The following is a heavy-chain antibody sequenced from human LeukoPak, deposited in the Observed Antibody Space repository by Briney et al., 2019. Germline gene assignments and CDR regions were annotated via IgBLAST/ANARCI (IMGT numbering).Heavy chain of an antibody. CDR2: IYYSGST. Sequence: SETLSLTCTVSGGSISSYYRSWIRQPPGKGLEWIGYIYYSGSTNYNPSLKSRVTISVDTSKNQFSLKLSSVTAADTAVYYCASGYSSSWYGNWFDPWGQGTLVTVSS. D-gene: IGHD6-13*01. CDR1: GGSISSYY. J-gene: IGHJ5*02. V-gene: IGHV4-59*01. CDR3: ASGYSSSWYGNWFDP.